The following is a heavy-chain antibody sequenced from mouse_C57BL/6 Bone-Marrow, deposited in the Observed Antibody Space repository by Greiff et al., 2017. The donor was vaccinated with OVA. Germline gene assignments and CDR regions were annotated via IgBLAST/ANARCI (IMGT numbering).Heavy chain of an antibody. D-gene: IGHD1-1*01. CDR1: GYSITSGYY. CDR2: ISYDGSN. Sequence: EVHLQQSGPGLVKPSQSLSLTCSVTGYSITSGYYWNWIRQFPGNKLEWMGYISYDGSNNYNPSLKNRISITRDTSKNQFFLKLNSVTTEDTATYYCAREGSSLFYWYFDVWGTGTTVTVSS. CDR3: AREGSSLFYWYFDV. V-gene: IGHV3-6*01. J-gene: IGHJ1*03.